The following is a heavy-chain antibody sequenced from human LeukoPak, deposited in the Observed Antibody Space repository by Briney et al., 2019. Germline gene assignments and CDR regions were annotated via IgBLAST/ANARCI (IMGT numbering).Heavy chain of an antibody. CDR1: GFTFSSYG. Sequence: QPGGSLRLSCAASGFTFSSYGMSWVRQAPGKGLEWVSAIRGSGDSTHHADSVQGRFTISRDNAKNSLFLRMNSLRAEDTAVYYCARVLRYCSGGNCYSGGLGYMDVWGKGTTVTISS. CDR3: ARVLRYCSGGNCYSGGLGYMDV. J-gene: IGHJ6*03. CDR2: IRGSGDST. D-gene: IGHD2-15*01. V-gene: IGHV3-23*01.